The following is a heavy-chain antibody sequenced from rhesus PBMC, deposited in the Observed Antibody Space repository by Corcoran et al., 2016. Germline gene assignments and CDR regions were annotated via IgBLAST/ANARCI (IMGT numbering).Heavy chain of an antibody. CDR1: GGSISSDY. V-gene: IGHV4S11*01. D-gene: IGHD1-1*01. Sequence: QVQLQESGPGLVKPLATLSLTCAVSGGSISSDYWSWFRQPPGKGLEWIGYLYGSGTSSNYNPSLKSRVTLSVDTSKNQFSLKLSSVTAADTAVYYCARGPSNSWWDYWGQGVLVTVSS. CDR3: ARGPSNSWWDY. CDR2: LYGSGTSS. J-gene: IGHJ4*01.